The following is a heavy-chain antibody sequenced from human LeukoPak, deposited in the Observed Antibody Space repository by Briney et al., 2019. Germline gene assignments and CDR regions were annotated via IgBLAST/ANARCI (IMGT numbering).Heavy chain of an antibody. CDR1: GFIFSGYA. CDR3: VKRRGSLLEDWSFDV. CDR2: IFKTGSTT. D-gene: IGHD1-1*01. V-gene: IGHV3-23*05. Sequence: GGSLRLSCAASGFIFSGYAMSWVRQAPGKGLEGVSTIFKTGSTTYYADSVRGRFTISRDNSKNTLYLQMNSLRGEDTAVYYCVKRRGSLLEDWSFDVWGRGNLVTVS. J-gene: IGHJ2*01.